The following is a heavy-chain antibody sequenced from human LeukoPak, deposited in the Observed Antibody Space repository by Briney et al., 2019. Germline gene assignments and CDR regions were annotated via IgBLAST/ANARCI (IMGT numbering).Heavy chain of an antibody. D-gene: IGHD2-21*01. CDR3: ARRKLLSDGFDI. CDR2: INHGGST. J-gene: IGHJ3*02. V-gene: IGHV4-34*01. CDR1: GGSFSGYY. Sequence: SSETLSLTCAVYGGSFSGYYWSWVRQPPGKGLEWIGEINHGGSTNYNPSLKSRVTISVDTTKNQFSLKVSSVTAADTAVYYCARRKLLSDGFDIWGQGTMATVSS.